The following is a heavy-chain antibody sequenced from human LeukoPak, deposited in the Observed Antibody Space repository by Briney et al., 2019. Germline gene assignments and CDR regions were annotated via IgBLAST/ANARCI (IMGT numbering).Heavy chain of an antibody. CDR1: GFTFSSYE. V-gene: IGHV3-48*03. D-gene: IGHD3-3*01. CDR3: ARQRFLEWP. CDR2: ISSSGSTI. J-gene: IGHJ5*02. Sequence: GGSLRLSCAASGFTFSSYEMNWVRQAPGKGLEWVSYISSSGSTIYYADSVKGRFTISRDNAKNSLYLRMNSLRAEDTAVYYCARQRFLEWPWGQGTLVTVSS.